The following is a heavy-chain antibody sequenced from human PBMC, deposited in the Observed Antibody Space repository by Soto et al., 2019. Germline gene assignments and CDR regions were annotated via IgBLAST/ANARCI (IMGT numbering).Heavy chain of an antibody. J-gene: IGHJ6*02. CDR1: GVSISSGYY. V-gene: IGHV4-38-2*01. Sequence: SKNPSITSAGYGVSISSGYYCGWIRQPPGTGLEWIGSIYHSGSTYYNPSLKSRVTISADTSKNNFSLKLSSVTAADTAVYYCARIIYFFNCFCSPIDVMYFCGQGSTVTVS. CDR3: ARIIYFFNCFCSPIDVMYF. D-gene: IGHD3-9*01. CDR2: IYHSGST.